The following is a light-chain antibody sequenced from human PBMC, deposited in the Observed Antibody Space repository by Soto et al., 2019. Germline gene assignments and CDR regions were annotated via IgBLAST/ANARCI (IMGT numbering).Light chain of an antibody. J-gene: IGLJ2*01. CDR1: SSNIGAGYD. CDR3: QSFDTRLKSVV. V-gene: IGLV1-40*01. CDR2: GNN. Sequence: QAVVTQPSSVSGAPGQRVTISCTGSSSNIGAGYDVHWYQQFPGRAPKLLIYGNNNRPSGVPDRISGSKSGTSASLDITGLQAEDEADYYCQSFDTRLKSVVFGGGTKLTVL.